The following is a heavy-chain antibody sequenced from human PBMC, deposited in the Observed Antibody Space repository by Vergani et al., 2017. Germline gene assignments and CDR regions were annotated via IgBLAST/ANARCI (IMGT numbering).Heavy chain of an antibody. V-gene: IGHV4-61*02. D-gene: IGHD6-19*01. J-gene: IGHJ4*02. CDR2: IYTSGST. CDR3: ARQRPGSGWSPGDFDD. Sequence: QVQLQESGPGLVKPSQTLSLTCTVSGGSISSGSYYWSWIRQPAGKGLEWIGRIYTSGSTNYNPSLKSRVTISVDTSKKQFSLKVTSVTAADTAVYFCARQRPGSGWSPGDFDDWGQGILVTVSS. CDR1: GGSISSGSYY.